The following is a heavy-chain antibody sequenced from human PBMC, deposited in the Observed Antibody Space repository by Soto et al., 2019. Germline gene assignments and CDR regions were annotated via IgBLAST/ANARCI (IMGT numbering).Heavy chain of an antibody. D-gene: IGHD6-19*01. CDR3: ARGYRYSSGWQRFDAFDI. CDR2: IIPILGIA. Sequence: SVKVSCKASGGTFSSYTISWVRQAPGQGLEWMGRIIPILGIANYAQKFQGRVTITADKSTSTAYMELSSLRSEDTAVYYCARGYRYSSGWQRFDAFDIWGQETMVTVSS. V-gene: IGHV1-69*02. CDR1: GGTFSSYT. J-gene: IGHJ3*02.